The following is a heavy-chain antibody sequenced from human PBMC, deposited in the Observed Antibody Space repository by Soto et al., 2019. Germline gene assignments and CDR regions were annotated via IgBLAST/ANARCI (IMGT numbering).Heavy chain of an antibody. V-gene: IGHV4-39*01. CDR3: ARIPSLTAARGGMDV. Sequence: PSETLSLTCTVSGGSISSSSYYWGWIRQPPGKGLEWIGSIYYSGSTYYNPSLKSRVTISVDTSKNQCSLKLSSVTAADTAVYYCARIPSLTAARGGMDVWGQGTTVTVSS. CDR2: IYYSGST. CDR1: GGSISSSSYY. J-gene: IGHJ6*02. D-gene: IGHD2-2*01.